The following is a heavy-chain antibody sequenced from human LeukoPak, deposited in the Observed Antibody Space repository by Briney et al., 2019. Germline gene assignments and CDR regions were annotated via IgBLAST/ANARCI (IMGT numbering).Heavy chain of an antibody. CDR2: IYYSGST. V-gene: IGHV4-59*01. J-gene: IGHJ3*02. Sequence: ETLPLTCTVSGGSISSYYWSWIRQPPGKGLEWIGYIYYSGSTNYNPSLKSRVTISVDTSKNQFSLKLSSVTAADTAVYYCARDRWPDAFDIWGQGTMVTVSS. D-gene: IGHD4-23*01. CDR3: ARDRWPDAFDI. CDR1: GGSISSYY.